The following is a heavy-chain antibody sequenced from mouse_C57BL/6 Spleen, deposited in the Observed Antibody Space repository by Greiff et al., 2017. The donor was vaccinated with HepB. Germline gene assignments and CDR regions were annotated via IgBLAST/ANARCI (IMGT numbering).Heavy chain of an antibody. CDR1: GFTFSSYA. D-gene: IGHD1-1*01. Sequence: EVQLVESGEGLVKPGGSLKLSCAASGFTFSSYAMSWVRQTPEKRLVWVAYISSGGDYIYYADTVKGRFTISRDNARNTLYLQMSSLKSEDTAMYYCTRRTTVVENYAMDYWGQGTSVTVSS. V-gene: IGHV5-9-1*02. J-gene: IGHJ4*01. CDR2: ISSGGDYI. CDR3: TRRTTVVENYAMDY.